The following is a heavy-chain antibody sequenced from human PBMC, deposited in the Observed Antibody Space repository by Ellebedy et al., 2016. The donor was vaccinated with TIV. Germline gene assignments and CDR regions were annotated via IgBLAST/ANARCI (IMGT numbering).Heavy chain of an antibody. CDR1: GFTVSRNY. Sequence: PGGSLRLSCAASGFTVSRNYMSWVRQAPGKGLAWVSVIYSGGRTYYADSVRGRFTISRDNSKNTLFLQMNRIKAEDTAVYYCARDGYCSGGSCYYYSGMDVWGPGTTVTVSS. CDR3: ARDGYCSGGSCYYYSGMDV. D-gene: IGHD2-15*01. V-gene: IGHV3-66*01. CDR2: IYSGGRT. J-gene: IGHJ6*02.